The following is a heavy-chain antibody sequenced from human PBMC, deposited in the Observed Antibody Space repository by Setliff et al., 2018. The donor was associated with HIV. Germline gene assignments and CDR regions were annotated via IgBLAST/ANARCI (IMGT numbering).Heavy chain of an antibody. J-gene: IGHJ4*02. CDR3: ARRRGQKATGWYYFDF. Sequence: NPSETLSLTCGVSGGPITSNTYFRDWIRQAPGKGLEWIGSIYHSGNTYYNPSLKSRVSISVDTSKRQFSLKLTSVTAGDSALYYCARRRGQKATGWYYFDFWGQGALVTVSS. D-gene: IGHD6-19*01. CDR1: GGPITSNTYF. V-gene: IGHV4-39*01. CDR2: IYHSGNT.